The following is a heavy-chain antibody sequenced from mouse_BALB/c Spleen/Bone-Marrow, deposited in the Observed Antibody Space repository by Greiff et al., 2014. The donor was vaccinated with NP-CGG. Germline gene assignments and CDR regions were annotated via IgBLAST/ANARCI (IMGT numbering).Heavy chain of an antibody. D-gene: IGHD2-1*01. CDR2: INSNGGST. CDR3: ARGNYGNYVDYFDY. J-gene: IGHJ2*01. CDR1: GFTFSSYG. V-gene: IGHV5-6-3*01. Sequence: DVQLQESGGGLVQPGGSLKLSCAASGFTFSSYGMSWVRQTPDKRLEFVASINSNGGSTYYPDSVKGRFTISRDNAKNTLSLQMSSLKSEDTAMYYCARGNYGNYVDYFDYWGQGTTLTVSS.